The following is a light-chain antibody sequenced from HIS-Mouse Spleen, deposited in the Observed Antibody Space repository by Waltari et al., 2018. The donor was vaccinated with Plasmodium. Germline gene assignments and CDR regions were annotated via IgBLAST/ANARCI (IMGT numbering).Light chain of an antibody. Sequence: EIVLTQSPATLSLSPGERATLSCRARHSVSSYLAWYQQKPGQAPRLLIYDASNRATGIPARFSGSGSGTDFTLTISSLEPEDFAVYYCQQRSNWPLTFGPGTKVDIK. J-gene: IGKJ3*01. CDR2: DAS. CDR1: HSVSSY. CDR3: QQRSNWPLT. V-gene: IGKV3-11*01.